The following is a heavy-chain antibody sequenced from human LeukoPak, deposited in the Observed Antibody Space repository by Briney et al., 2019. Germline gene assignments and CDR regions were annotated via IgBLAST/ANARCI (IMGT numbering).Heavy chain of an antibody. CDR3: AKDRWFLLDY. Sequence: GGSLRLSCAASGFTFSSYGMHWVRQAPGKGLEWAAFIRYDGSNKYYADSVKGRFTISRDNSKNTLYLQMNSLRAEDTAVYYCAKDRWFLLDYWGQGTLVTVSS. CDR1: GFTFSSYG. D-gene: IGHD4-23*01. J-gene: IGHJ4*02. V-gene: IGHV3-30*02. CDR2: IRYDGSNK.